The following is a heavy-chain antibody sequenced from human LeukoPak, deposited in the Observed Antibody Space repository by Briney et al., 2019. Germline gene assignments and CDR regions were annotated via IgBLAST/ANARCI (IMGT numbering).Heavy chain of an antibody. D-gene: IGHD1-1*01. CDR2: INSDGSST. V-gene: IGHV3-74*01. Sequence: PGGSLRLSCAASGFTFSSYWMHCVRQAPGKGLVWVSRINSDGSSTSYADSVKGRFTISRDNAKNTLYLQMNSLRAEDTAVYYCARMQLDHDAFDIWGQGTMVTVSS. CDR3: ARMQLDHDAFDI. J-gene: IGHJ3*02. CDR1: GFTFSSYW.